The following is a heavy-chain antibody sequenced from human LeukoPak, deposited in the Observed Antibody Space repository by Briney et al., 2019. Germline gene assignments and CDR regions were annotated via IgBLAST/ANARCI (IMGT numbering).Heavy chain of an antibody. Sequence: PSETLSLTCSVSGGSISSCYWTWVRQPPGKGLEWIGYIYYSGSTNYNPSLKSRVTMSIDTSKNQFSLQLSSVTAADTAVYYCASALQGGFDYWGQGTLVTVSS. D-gene: IGHD2-15*01. V-gene: IGHV4-59*01. CDR1: GGSISSCY. CDR2: IYYSGST. J-gene: IGHJ4*02. CDR3: ASALQGGFDY.